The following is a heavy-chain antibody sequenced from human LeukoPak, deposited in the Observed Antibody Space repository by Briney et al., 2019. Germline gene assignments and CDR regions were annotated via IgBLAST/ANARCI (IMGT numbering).Heavy chain of an antibody. J-gene: IGHJ4*02. CDR2: INPNSGGT. D-gene: IGHD5-12*01. V-gene: IGHV1-2*02. CDR1: GYTFTGYY. CDR3: ATSGYSDSGYFDC. Sequence: GASVKVSCKASGYTFTGYYMHWVRQAPGQGLEWMGWINPNSGGTNYAQKFQGRVTMTKDTSISTAYMELSRLRSDDTAVYYCATSGYSDSGYFDCWGQGTLVTVSS.